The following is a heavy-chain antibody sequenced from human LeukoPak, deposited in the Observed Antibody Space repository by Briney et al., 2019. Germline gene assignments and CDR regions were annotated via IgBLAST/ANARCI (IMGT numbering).Heavy chain of an antibody. D-gene: IGHD6-19*01. CDR2: IYHSGST. J-gene: IGHJ3*01. CDR1: GGSISSGGYS. Sequence: SQTLSLTCAVSGGSISSGGYSWSWIRQPPGKGLEWIGYIYHSGSTYYNPSLKSRVTISVDTSKNRFSLRLSSLTAADTAVYFCAGSGWSFDAFDFWGQGTMVTVSS. CDR3: AGSGWSFDAFDF. V-gene: IGHV4-30-2*01.